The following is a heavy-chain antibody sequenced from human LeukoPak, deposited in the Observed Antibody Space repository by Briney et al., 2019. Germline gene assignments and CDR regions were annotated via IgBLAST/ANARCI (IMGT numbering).Heavy chain of an antibody. CDR2: ISYDGSNK. V-gene: IGHV3-30*18. CDR1: GFTFSSYG. CDR3: AKDPARYCTNGVCWKYYFDY. D-gene: IGHD2-8*01. J-gene: IGHJ4*02. Sequence: GRSLGLSCAASGFTFSSYGMHWVRQAPGKGLEWVAVISYDGSNKYYADSVKGRFTISRDNFKNTLYLQMNSLRAEDTAVYYCAKDPARYCTNGVCWKYYFDYWGQGTLVTVSS.